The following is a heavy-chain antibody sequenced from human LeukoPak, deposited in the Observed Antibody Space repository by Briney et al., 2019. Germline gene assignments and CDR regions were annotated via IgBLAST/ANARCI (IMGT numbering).Heavy chain of an antibody. V-gene: IGHV4-4*07. CDR1: GGSISSYY. D-gene: IGHD3-10*01. J-gene: IGHJ6*03. Sequence: PSETLSLTCTVSGGSISSYYWSWIRQPAGEGLEWIGRIYTSGSTNYNPSLKSRVTMSVDTSKNQFSLKLSSVTAADTAMYYCARGGLLWFGESMGPYYYYMDVWGKGTTVTISS. CDR3: ARGGLLWFGESMGPYYYYMDV. CDR2: IYTSGST.